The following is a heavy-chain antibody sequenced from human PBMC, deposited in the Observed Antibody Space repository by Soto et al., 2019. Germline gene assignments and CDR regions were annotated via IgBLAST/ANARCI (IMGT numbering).Heavy chain of an antibody. D-gene: IGHD6-19*01. CDR1: GFTFSSYA. J-gene: IGHJ4*02. Sequence: GGSLRLSCAASGFTFSSYAMSWFRQAPGKGLEWVSAISGSGGSTYYADSVKGRFTISRDNSKNTLYLQMNSLRAEDTAVYYCAKGREDGWLYFDYWGQGTLVTVSS. CDR2: ISGSGGST. CDR3: AKGREDGWLYFDY. V-gene: IGHV3-23*01.